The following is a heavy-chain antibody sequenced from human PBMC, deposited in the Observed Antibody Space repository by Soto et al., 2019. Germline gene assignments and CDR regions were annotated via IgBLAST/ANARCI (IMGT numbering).Heavy chain of an antibody. Sequence: ASVKVSCKASGYTFTSYGISCVVRAPGQGLDWMGCISAYNGNTNYAQKLQGRVTMTTDTSTSTAYMELRSLRSDDTAVYYCARDVRHSSGWSEDYWGQGTLVTVSS. CDR1: GYTFTSYG. J-gene: IGHJ4*02. CDR3: ARDVRHSSGWSEDY. CDR2: ISAYNGNT. V-gene: IGHV1-18*01. D-gene: IGHD6-19*01.